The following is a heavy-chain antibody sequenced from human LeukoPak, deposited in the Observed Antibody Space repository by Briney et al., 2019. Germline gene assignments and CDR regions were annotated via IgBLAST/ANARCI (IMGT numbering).Heavy chain of an antibody. J-gene: IGHJ5*02. V-gene: IGHV1-18*01. D-gene: IGHD2-2*02. CDR3: ARADFLYTGLAVATATRYTRMVTWFDP. Sequence: GASVKVSCKASGYIFTNYGISWVRQAPGQGLEWMGWISAYNGNTNYAQKVQGRVTMTTDTSTNTAYMELRSLRSDDTAIYYCARADFLYTGLAVATATRYTRMVTWFDPWGQGTLVTVSS. CDR2: ISAYNGNT. CDR1: GYIFTNYG.